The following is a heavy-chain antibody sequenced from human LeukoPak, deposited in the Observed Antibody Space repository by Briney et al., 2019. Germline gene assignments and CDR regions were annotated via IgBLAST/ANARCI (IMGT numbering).Heavy chain of an antibody. CDR2: IRYDGSNK. J-gene: IGHJ4*02. Sequence: GGSLRLSCAASGLTFSSYGMHWVRQAPGKGLEWVAFIRYDGSNKYYADSVKGRFTISRDNSKNTLYLQMNSLRAEDTAVYYCAKRETYYYDSSGYSIDYWGQGTLVTVSS. V-gene: IGHV3-30*02. CDR1: GLTFSSYG. CDR3: AKRETYYYDSSGYSIDY. D-gene: IGHD3-22*01.